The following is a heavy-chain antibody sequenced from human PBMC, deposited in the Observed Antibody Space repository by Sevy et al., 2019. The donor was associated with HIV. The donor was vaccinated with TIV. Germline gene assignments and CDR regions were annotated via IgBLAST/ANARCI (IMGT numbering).Heavy chain of an antibody. V-gene: IGHV1-18*01. CDR3: ATKGIIAVGTLDY. CDR1: SYSFSTYD. CDR2: ISAENGHT. Sequence: ASVKVSCKTSSYSFSTYDFIWVRQAPGQGLDWLGWISAENGHTLYAPRFQGRVTMTTDTSASEVYMELRNLRSDDTAIYYCATKGIIAVGTLDYWGQGTLVTVSS. D-gene: IGHD6-13*01. J-gene: IGHJ4*02.